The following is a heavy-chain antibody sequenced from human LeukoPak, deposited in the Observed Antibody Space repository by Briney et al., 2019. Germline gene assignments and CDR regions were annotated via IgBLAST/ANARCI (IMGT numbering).Heavy chain of an antibody. CDR2: FDPEDGET. CDR1: GYTLTELS. J-gene: IGHJ5*02. V-gene: IGHV1-24*01. Sequence: ASVKVSCKVSGYTLTELSMHWVRQAPGKGLEWMGGFDPEDGETIYAQKFQGRVTMTEDTSTDTAYMELSSLGSEDTAVYYCATARRMVRQPKFRNNWFDPWGQGTLVTVSS. CDR3: ATARRMVRQPKFRNNWFDP. D-gene: IGHD3-10*01.